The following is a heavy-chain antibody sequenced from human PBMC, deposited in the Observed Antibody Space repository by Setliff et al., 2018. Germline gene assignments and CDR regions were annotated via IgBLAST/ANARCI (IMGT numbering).Heavy chain of an antibody. CDR3: AIPSSGNFYFDY. Sequence: SVKVSCKASGGTFSSYAITWVRQAPGQGLEWMGGIIPIFGTAKYAQKFQGRVTVTADQSTRTAYMELSSLRSEDTAVYYCAIPSSGNFYFDYWGQGTLVTVSS. J-gene: IGHJ4*02. D-gene: IGHD1-26*01. CDR2: IIPIFGTA. CDR1: GGTFSSYA. V-gene: IGHV1-69*13.